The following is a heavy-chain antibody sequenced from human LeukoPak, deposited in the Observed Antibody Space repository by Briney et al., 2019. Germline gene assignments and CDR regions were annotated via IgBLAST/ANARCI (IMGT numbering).Heavy chain of an antibody. D-gene: IGHD6-13*01. CDR3: ARDRRPGIAAAGPHFDY. Sequence: SETLSLTCAVYGGSFSGYYWSWIRQPPGKGLEWIGEINHSGSTNYNPSLKSRVTISVDTSKNQFSLKLSSVTAADTAVYYCARDRRPGIAAAGPHFDYWGQGILVTVSS. CDR2: INHSGST. CDR1: GGSFSGYY. V-gene: IGHV4-34*01. J-gene: IGHJ4*02.